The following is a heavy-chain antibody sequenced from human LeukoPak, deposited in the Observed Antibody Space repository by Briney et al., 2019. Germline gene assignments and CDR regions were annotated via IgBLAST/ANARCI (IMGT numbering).Heavy chain of an antibody. CDR1: GYTFTGYY. J-gene: IGHJ4*02. V-gene: IGHV1-2*02. CDR2: TNPNSGGT. Sequence: ASVKVSCKASGYTFTGYYMHWVRQAPGQGLEWMGWTNPNSGGTNYAQKFQGRVTMTRDTSISTAYMELSRLRSDDTAVYYCARTVFWGFHFDYWGQGTLVTVSS. D-gene: IGHD3-16*01. CDR3: ARTVFWGFHFDY.